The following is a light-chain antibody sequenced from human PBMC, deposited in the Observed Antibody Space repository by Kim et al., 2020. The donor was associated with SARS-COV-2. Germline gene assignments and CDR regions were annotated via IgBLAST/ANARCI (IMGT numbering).Light chain of an antibody. CDR2: DTD. V-gene: IGLV7-46*01. J-gene: IGLJ3*02. CDR1: TGAVTSGHY. CDR3: LVFYSGNQWV. Sequence: QAVVTQEPSLTVSPGGTVTLTCASNTGAVTSGHYPYWFQQKPGQAPRTLIYDTDNEHSWTPARFSGSLLGGKAALTLSGAQPEDEAEYYCLVFYSGNQWVFGGGTQLTVL.